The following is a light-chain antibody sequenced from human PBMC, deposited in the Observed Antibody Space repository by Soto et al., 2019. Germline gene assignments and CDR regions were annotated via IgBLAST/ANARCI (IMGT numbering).Light chain of an antibody. CDR1: QGISTY. J-gene: IGKJ1*01. CDR3: QQLITYPQT. CDR2: AAS. V-gene: IGKV1-9*01. Sequence: DIQLTQSPSFLSASVGDRVTMTCRASQGISTYLAWYQQKPGKAPKLLIYAASTLQSGVPSRFRGSGSGTEFALAISSLQHEDFATYYCQQLITYPQTFGQGTKVDIK.